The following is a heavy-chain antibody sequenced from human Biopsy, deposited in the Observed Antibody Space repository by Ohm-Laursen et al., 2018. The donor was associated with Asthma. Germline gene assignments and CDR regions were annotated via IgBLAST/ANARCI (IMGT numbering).Heavy chain of an antibody. V-gene: IGHV3-7*05. CDR2: IKQDGSEK. D-gene: IGHD3-10*01. Sequence: SLRLSCTASGFTFSSYWMSWVRQAPGKGLEWVANIKQDGSEKYYVDSVKGRFTISRDNAKNSLYLQMNSLGPEDTAVYYCARDMGAGPNQPPSGSGSSHLYGMDVWGQGPRSPSP. J-gene: IGHJ6*02. CDR1: GFTFSSYW. CDR3: ARDMGAGPNQPPSGSGSSHLYGMDV.